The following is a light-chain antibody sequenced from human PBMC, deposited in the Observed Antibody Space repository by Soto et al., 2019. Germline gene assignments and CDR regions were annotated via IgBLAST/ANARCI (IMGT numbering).Light chain of an antibody. CDR3: QSYDSSLRAYV. CDR1: SSNIGANYD. V-gene: IGLV1-40*01. CDR2: GNT. J-gene: IGLJ1*01. Sequence: QSVLTQPPSGSGAPGQRVTSSCTGNSSNIGANYDVHWYQQLPGTAPKLLIYGNTDRPSGVPDRISGSKSGTSASLAIAGLQAEDEADYYCQSYDSSLRAYVFGAGTKVTVL.